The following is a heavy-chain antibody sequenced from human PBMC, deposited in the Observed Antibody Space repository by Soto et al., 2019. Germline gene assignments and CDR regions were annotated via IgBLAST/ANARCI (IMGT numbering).Heavy chain of an antibody. D-gene: IGHD6-19*01. CDR3: TRDPGIGEVADEYYYYGMDV. J-gene: IGHJ6*02. Sequence: SETLSLPCTVSGASVSSGTYYWSWVRQPPGKGLEWIGYMYYSGITHYNPSLKSRVTISADTSKNQFSLRLSSVTAADTAVYYCTRDPGIGEVADEYYYYGMDVWGHGTTVTVSS. CDR1: GASVSSGTYY. V-gene: IGHV4-61*01. CDR2: MYYSGIT.